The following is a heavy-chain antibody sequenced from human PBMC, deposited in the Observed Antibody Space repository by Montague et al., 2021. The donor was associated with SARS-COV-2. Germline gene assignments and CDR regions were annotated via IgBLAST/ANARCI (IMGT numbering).Heavy chain of an antibody. CDR3: ARTLHDILTGYYSFDY. D-gene: IGHD3-9*01. CDR1: GFSLSTSGMC. J-gene: IGHJ4*02. Sequence: PALVKPTQTLTLTCTFSGFSLSTSGMCVSWIRQPPGRALEWLALIDWDDDKYYSTSLKTRLTISKDTSKNRVVLTMTNMDPVDTATYYCARTLHDILTGYYSFDYWGQGTLSPSPQ. CDR2: IDWDDDK. V-gene: IGHV2-70*01.